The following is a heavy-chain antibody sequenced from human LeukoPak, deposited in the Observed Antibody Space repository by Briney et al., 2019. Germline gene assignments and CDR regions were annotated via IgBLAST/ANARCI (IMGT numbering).Heavy chain of an antibody. CDR2: IYYSGTT. Sequence: SETLSLTCTVSGGSISSSRYHWGWIRQPPGKGLEWIGSIYYSGTTFYNPSLKSRVTISVDTSKNQFSLKVSSVTAADTAVYYCATTYSYSSGGYDYWGQGTLVTVSS. D-gene: IGHD6-19*01. J-gene: IGHJ4*02. CDR1: GGSISSSRYH. V-gene: IGHV4-39*01. CDR3: ATTYSYSSGGYDY.